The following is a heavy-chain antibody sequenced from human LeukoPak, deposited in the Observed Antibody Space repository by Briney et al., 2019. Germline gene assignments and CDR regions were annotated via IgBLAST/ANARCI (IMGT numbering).Heavy chain of an antibody. J-gene: IGHJ4*02. V-gene: IGHV3-21*01. Sequence: PGGSLRLSCAASGFTFSSYSMNWVRQAPGKGLEWVSSISSSSSYIYYADSVKGRFTISRDNAKNSLYLQMNSLRAEDTAVYYCARDLDSSGYYVPFDYWGQGTLVTVSS. CDR3: ARDLDSSGYYVPFDY. CDR2: ISSSSSYI. CDR1: GFTFSSYS. D-gene: IGHD3-22*01.